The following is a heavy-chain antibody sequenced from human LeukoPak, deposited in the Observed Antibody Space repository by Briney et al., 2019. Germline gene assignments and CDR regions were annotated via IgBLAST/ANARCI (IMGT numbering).Heavy chain of an antibody. V-gene: IGHV4-59*08. D-gene: IGHD1-1*01. CDR1: GGSISSYY. CDR3: ARITTRYFDY. CDR2: IYYSGST. J-gene: IGHJ4*02. Sequence: SETLSLTCTVSGGSISSYYWSWIRQPPGKGLEWIGYIYYSGSTNYNPSLKSRVTISVDTSKNQFSLKLSSVTAADTAVYYCARITTRYFDYWGQGTLVTVSS.